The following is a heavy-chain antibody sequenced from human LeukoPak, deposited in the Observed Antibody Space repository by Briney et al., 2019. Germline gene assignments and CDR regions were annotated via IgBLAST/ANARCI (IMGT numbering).Heavy chain of an antibody. D-gene: IGHD3-9*01. J-gene: IGHJ4*02. CDR3: ARVQYYNILTGSFQY. V-gene: IGHV1-2*02. CDR1: GDTYSDYY. CDR2: INPDSGDT. Sequence: GASVKVSCKTSGDTYSDYYIHWVRQAPGQGLEWMGWINPDSGDTKFAQKFQGRVSMTRDTSISTAYMELSGLRSDDTAYYFCARVQYYNILTGSFQYWGQGTLVTVSS.